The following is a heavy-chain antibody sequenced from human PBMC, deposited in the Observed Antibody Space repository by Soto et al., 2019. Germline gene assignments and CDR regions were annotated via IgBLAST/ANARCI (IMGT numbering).Heavy chain of an antibody. CDR3: ARDAXSGTSCHTQENYYAMDV. V-gene: IGHV1-3*01. J-gene: IGHJ6*02. D-gene: IGHD2-2*01. Sequence: AAVKVSCKASGYTFTNYAMHWVRQAPGQRLKWMGWINAGNGNTKYSQKFQGRVTITRDTSASTAYMELGSLRSEDTAVYYCARDAXSGTSCHTQENYYAMDVWGQGTMVTVSS. CDR2: INAGNGNT. CDR1: GYTFTNYA.